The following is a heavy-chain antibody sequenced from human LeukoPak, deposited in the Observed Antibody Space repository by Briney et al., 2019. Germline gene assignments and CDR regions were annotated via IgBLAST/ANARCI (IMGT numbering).Heavy chain of an antibody. CDR1: GFTFSGYA. CDR3: AKDDYYDSSGYTLF. Sequence: GGSLRLSCAASGFTFSGYAMSWVRQAPGKGLEWVSAISGSGGSTYYADSVKGRFTISRDNSKNTLYLQMNSLRAEDTAVYYCAKDDYYDSSGYTLFWGQGTLVTVSS. V-gene: IGHV3-23*01. J-gene: IGHJ4*02. D-gene: IGHD3-22*01. CDR2: ISGSGGST.